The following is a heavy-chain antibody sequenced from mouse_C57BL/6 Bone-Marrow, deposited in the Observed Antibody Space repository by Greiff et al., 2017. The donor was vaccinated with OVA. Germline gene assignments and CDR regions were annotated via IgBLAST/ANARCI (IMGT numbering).Heavy chain of an antibody. CDR3: AREGVYYYGSDWYFDV. V-gene: IGHV1-59*01. CDR2: IDPSDSYT. CDR1: GYTFTSYW. J-gene: IGHJ1*03. Sequence: QVHVKQPGAELVRPGTSVKLSCKASGYTFTSYWMHWVKQRPGQGLEWIGVIDPSDSYTNYNQKFKGKATLTVDTSSSTAYMQLSSLTSEDSAVYYCAREGVYYYGSDWYFDVWGTGTTVTVSS. D-gene: IGHD1-1*01.